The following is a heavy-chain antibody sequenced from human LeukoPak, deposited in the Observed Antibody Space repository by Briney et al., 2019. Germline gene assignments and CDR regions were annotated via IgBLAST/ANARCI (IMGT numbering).Heavy chain of an antibody. CDR2: MNPNSGNT. Sequence: GASVKVSCKASGYTFTSYDINWVRQATGQGLEWMGRMNPNSGNTGYAQKFQGRVTMTRNTSISTAYMELSSLRSEDTAVYYCARTVNYYGSGSYPFDYWGQGTLVTVSS. D-gene: IGHD3-10*01. CDR1: GYTFTSYD. V-gene: IGHV1-8*01. J-gene: IGHJ4*02. CDR3: ARTVNYYGSGSYPFDY.